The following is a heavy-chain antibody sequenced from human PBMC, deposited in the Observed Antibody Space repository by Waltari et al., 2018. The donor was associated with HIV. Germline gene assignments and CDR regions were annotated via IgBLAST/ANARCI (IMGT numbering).Heavy chain of an antibody. CDR2: IYSGGST. V-gene: IGHV3-66*01. CDR1: GFPVSIHS. Sequence: EVQLVESGGCLVQPGGSLRLSCAASGFPVSIHSITWVRQAPGKGLEWVSVIYSGGSTYYADSVKGRFTISRDNSKNTLYLQMNSLRAEDTAVYYCASIAYCGGDCYPRGMDVWGQGTTVTVSS. D-gene: IGHD2-21*02. J-gene: IGHJ6*02. CDR3: ASIAYCGGDCYPRGMDV.